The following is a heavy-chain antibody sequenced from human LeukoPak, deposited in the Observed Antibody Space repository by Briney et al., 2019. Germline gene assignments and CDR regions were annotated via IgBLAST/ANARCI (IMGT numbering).Heavy chain of an antibody. J-gene: IGHJ4*02. CDR2: ISYDGGKK. Sequence: PGTSLRLSCAASGFTFSDYAIHWVRQAPGKGLEWVAVISYDGGKKYYADSVKGRFTISRDNSKNTLYLQMNSLRAEDTAVYYCARVQNSYHYDSSGYVYYWGQGTLVTVSS. V-gene: IGHV3-30-3*01. D-gene: IGHD3-22*01. CDR3: ARVQNSYHYDSSGYVYY. CDR1: GFTFSDYA.